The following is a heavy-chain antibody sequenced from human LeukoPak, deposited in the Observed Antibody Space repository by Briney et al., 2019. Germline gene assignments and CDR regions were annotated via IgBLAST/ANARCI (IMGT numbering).Heavy chain of an antibody. CDR1: GFTFSSYS. CDR3: ARAMVRGVTDY. J-gene: IGHJ4*02. CDR2: ISSSSSYI. Sequence: GGSLRLSCAASGFTFSSYSMNWVRQAPGKGLEWVSSISSSSSYIYYADSVKGRFTISRDNAKNSLYLQMNSLRAEDTAVYYCARAMVRGVTDYWGREPWSPSPQ. D-gene: IGHD3-10*01. V-gene: IGHV3-21*01.